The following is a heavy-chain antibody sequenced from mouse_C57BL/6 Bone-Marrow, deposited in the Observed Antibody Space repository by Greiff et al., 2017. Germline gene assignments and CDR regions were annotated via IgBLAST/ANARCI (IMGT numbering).Heavy chain of an antibody. V-gene: IGHV2-9-1*01. D-gene: IGHD1-1*02. CDR3: ARGGNYFDY. CDR2: LWTGGGT. Sequence: QVQLQQSGPGLVAPSQSLSITCTVSGFSLTSYAISWVRQPPGKGLEWLGVLWTGGGTNYNSALKSRLSISKDNSKSQVFLKMNSLQTDDTARYYCARGGNYFDYWGQGTTLTVSS. J-gene: IGHJ2*01. CDR1: GFSLTSYA.